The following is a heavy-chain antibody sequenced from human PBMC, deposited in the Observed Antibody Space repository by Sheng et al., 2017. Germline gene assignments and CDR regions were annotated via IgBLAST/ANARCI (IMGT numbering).Heavy chain of an antibody. J-gene: IGHJ3*02. Sequence: QVQLVQSGAEVKKPGSSVKVSCKASGGTFSSYAISWVRQAPGQGLEWMGGIIPIFGTANYAQKFQGRVTITADESTSTAYMELSSLRSEDTAVYYCARDSYYDSSGYLSPDDAFDIWGQGTMVTVSS. CDR3: ARDSYYDSSGYLSPDDAFDI. CDR2: IIPIFGTA. V-gene: IGHV1-69*13. CDR1: GGTFSSYA. D-gene: IGHD3-22*01.